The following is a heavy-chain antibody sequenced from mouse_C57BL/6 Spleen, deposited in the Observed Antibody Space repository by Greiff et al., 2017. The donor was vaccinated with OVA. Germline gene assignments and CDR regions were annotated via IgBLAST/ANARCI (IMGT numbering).Heavy chain of an antibody. CDR1: GYTFTDYN. Sequence: EVQLQQSGPELVKPGASVKIPCKASGYTFTDYNMDWVKQSHGKSLEWIGDINPNNGGTNYNQKFKGKATLTVDKSSITAYMELRSLTSEDTAVYYCARGTGYYFGYWGQGTTLTVST. J-gene: IGHJ2*01. V-gene: IGHV1-18*01. CDR3: ARGTGYYFGY. CDR2: INPNNGGT. D-gene: IGHD4-1*01.